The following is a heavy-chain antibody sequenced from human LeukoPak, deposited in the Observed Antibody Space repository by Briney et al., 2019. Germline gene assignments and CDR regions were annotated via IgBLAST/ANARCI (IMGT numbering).Heavy chain of an antibody. Sequence: SETLSLTCAVYGGSFSGYYWSWIRQPPGKGLEWIGEINHSGSTNYNPSLKSRVTISVDTSKNQFSLKLSSVTAADTAVYYCVGRDYGDYSWGQGTLVTVSS. CDR1: GGSFSGYY. CDR3: VGRDYGDYS. D-gene: IGHD4-17*01. J-gene: IGHJ5*02. CDR2: INHSGST. V-gene: IGHV4-34*01.